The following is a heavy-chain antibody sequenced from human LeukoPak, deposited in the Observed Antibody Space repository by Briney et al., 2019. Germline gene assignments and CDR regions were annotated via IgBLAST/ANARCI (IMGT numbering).Heavy chain of an antibody. CDR3: AGWVADSLYFDL. CDR2: IHYSGNT. J-gene: IGHJ2*01. Sequence: SETLSLTCTVSGGSISAYYWNWIRQPPGKGLEWIAYIHYSGNTNHNPSLNSRVAISLDTSKKQFSLKLSSVTAADTAVYYCAGWVADSLYFDLWGRGTLVTVSS. CDR1: GGSISAYY. V-gene: IGHV4-59*01. D-gene: IGHD6-19*01.